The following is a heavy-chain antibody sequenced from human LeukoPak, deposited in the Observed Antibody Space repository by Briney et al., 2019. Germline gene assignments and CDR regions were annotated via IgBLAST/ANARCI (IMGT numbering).Heavy chain of an antibody. CDR1: GFTFSRYN. J-gene: IGHJ4*02. Sequence: GGSLRLSCATSGFTFSRYNMNWVRQAPGKGLEWVSSITSSSIYKYYADSMKGRFTISRDNAKNSLNLQMDSLRAEDTAVYYCARDGITMRILEYWGQGTLVTVSS. CDR2: ITSSSIYK. D-gene: IGHD3-10*01. CDR3: ARDGITMRILEY. V-gene: IGHV3-21*01.